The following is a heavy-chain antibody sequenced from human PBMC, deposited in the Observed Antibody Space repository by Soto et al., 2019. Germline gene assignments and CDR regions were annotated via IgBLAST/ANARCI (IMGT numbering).Heavy chain of an antibody. Sequence: SETLSLTCAVYGGSFSGYYWSWIRQPPGKGLEWIGEINHSGSTNYNPSLKSRVTISIDTSKNQFSLKLSSVTAADTAVYYCARGGQQLVRYYYYYMDVWGKGTTVTVSS. V-gene: IGHV4-34*01. D-gene: IGHD6-13*01. CDR2: INHSGST. J-gene: IGHJ6*03. CDR1: GGSFSGYY. CDR3: ARGGQQLVRYYYYYMDV.